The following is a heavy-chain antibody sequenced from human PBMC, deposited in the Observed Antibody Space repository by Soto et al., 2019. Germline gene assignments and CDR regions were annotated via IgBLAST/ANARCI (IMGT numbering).Heavy chain of an antibody. CDR2: ISHTDRLT. Sequence: EVQLAESGGDLVRPGGSLRLSCVGSGFTFSYYEMNWVRQAPGKGLERVAFISHTDRLTHYPDSVKGRFTISRDNAKNSLYLEMTNLRVEDTAVYYCARDTGRASADLWGQGTLVSVSS. V-gene: IGHV3-48*03. CDR3: ARDTGRASADL. J-gene: IGHJ5*02. D-gene: IGHD6-13*01. CDR1: GFTFSYYE.